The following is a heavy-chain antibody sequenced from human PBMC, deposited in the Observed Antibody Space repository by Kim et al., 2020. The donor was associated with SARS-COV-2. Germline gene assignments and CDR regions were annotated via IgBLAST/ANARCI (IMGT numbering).Heavy chain of an antibody. Sequence: GGSLRLSCAASGFTFGDYAMHWVRQAPGKGLEWVSGISWNSGSIGYADSVKCRFTISRDNAKNSLYLQMNSLRAEDTALYYCAKDIMGEAVAGVFDYWGQGTLVTVSS. CDR2: ISWNSGSI. D-gene: IGHD6-19*01. V-gene: IGHV3-9*01. CDR1: GFTFGDYA. CDR3: AKDIMGEAVAGVFDY. J-gene: IGHJ4*02.